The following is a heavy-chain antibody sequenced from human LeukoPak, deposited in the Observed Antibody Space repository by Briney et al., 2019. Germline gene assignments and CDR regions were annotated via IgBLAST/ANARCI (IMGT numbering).Heavy chain of an antibody. CDR3: ARRFDC. V-gene: IGHV3-48*03. J-gene: IGHJ4*02. Sequence: PGGSLRLSCAASGFSISTYEMSWVRQAPGKGLEWVSYLSSSGTIYYADSVKGRFTISRDNAKNSLFLQMNSLRAEDTALYYCARRFDCWGQGTLVTVSS. CDR1: GFSISTYE. CDR2: LSSSGTI.